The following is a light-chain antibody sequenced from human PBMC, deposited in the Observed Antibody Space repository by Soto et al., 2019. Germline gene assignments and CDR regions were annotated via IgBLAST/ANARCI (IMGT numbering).Light chain of an antibody. CDR3: CSYAGSYTFEV. CDR2: DVS. Sequence: SALPQPRSVSGSPGQSVTISCTRTSSDVGGYNYVSWYQQHPGKAPKLMIYDVSKRPSGVPDRFSGSKSGNTASLTISGLQAEDEADYYCCSYAGSYTFEVFGGGTKVTVL. V-gene: IGLV2-11*01. J-gene: IGLJ2*01. CDR1: SSDVGGYNY.